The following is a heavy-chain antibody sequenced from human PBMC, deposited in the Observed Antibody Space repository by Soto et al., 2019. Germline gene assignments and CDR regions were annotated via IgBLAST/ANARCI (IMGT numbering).Heavy chain of an antibody. CDR1: GFTFSDHY. CDR2: TRNKANSYTT. J-gene: IGHJ4*02. D-gene: IGHD5-12*01. CDR3: ATHPPHRRDGYNSFDY. V-gene: IGHV3-72*01. Sequence: GGSLRLSCAASGFTFSDHYMDWVRQAPGKGLEWVGRTRNKANSYTTEYAASVKGRFTISRDDSKNSLYLQMNSLKTEDTAVYYCATHPPHRRDGYNSFDYWGQGTLVTVSS.